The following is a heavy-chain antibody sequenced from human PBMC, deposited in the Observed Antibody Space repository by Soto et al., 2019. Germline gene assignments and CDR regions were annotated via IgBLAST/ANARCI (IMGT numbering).Heavy chain of an antibody. D-gene: IGHD3-10*01. CDR1: GGTFSSYA. Sequence: QVQLVQSGAEVKQPGSSVKVSCTASGGTFSSYAISWVRQAPGQGLEWMGGIIPIFGTANYAQKFQGSFTIAGDESTSTTYMELSQMRPEDSAVYYCASDETDYYRSWSYDYWGQGTLVTVSS. V-gene: IGHV1-69*01. J-gene: IGHJ4*02. CDR2: IIPIFGTA. CDR3: ASDETDYYRSWSYDY.